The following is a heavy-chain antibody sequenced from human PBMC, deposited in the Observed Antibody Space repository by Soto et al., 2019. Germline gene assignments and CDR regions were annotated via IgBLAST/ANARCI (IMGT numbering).Heavy chain of an antibody. CDR2: IIPIFGTA. CDR3: ARKGRRDGYNPFDY. CDR1: GGTFSSYA. Sequence: QVQLVQSGAEVKKPGSSVKVSCKASGGTFSSYAISWVRQAPGQGLEWMGGIIPIFGTANYAQKFQGRVTSTADESTSTAYMELRSLRSEDSAVYYCARKGRRDGYNPFDYWGQGTLVTVSS. J-gene: IGHJ4*02. V-gene: IGHV1-69*12. D-gene: IGHD5-12*01.